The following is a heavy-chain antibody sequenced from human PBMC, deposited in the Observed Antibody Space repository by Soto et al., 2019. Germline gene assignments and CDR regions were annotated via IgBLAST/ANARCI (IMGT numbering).Heavy chain of an antibody. V-gene: IGHV1-2*04. Sequence: ASVKVSCKASGYTFTGYYMHWVRQAPGQGLEWMGWINPNSGGTNYAQKFQGWVTMTRDTSISTAYMELSRLRSDDTAVYYCARHLASPMVRALDAFDIWGQGTMVTVSS. D-gene: IGHD3-10*01. CDR1: GYTFTGYY. CDR2: INPNSGGT. J-gene: IGHJ3*02. CDR3: ARHLASPMVRALDAFDI.